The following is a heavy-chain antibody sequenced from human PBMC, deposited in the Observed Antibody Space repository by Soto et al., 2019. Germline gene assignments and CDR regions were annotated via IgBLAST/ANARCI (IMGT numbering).Heavy chain of an antibody. J-gene: IGHJ4*02. CDR1: GYTFTNNA. Sequence: QVPLVQSGAEVKKPGASVKVSCKASGYTFTNNAMHWVRQAPGQRLEWMGWINAGNGDTKYSQKFQGRVTITRDTSASTAYMELSSLTSEDTAVYYCTRGPGFDYWGQGTLVTVSS. V-gene: IGHV1-3*01. CDR2: INAGNGDT. CDR3: TRGPGFDY.